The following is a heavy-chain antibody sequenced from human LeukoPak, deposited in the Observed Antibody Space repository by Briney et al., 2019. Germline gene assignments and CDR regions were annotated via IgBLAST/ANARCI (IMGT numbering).Heavy chain of an antibody. J-gene: IGHJ4*02. CDR1: GFTFSSYH. CDR2: IGSSGSYI. V-gene: IGHV3-21*01. Sequence: GGSLRLSCEVSGFTFSSYHMNWVRQAPGKGLEWVSSIGSSGSYIYYADSLTGRFTISRDNAKNSLYLQMKSLRAADTALYYCARRATSERGHSYGLDFWAQGTLVSVSS. CDR3: ARRATSERGHSYGLDF. D-gene: IGHD5-18*01.